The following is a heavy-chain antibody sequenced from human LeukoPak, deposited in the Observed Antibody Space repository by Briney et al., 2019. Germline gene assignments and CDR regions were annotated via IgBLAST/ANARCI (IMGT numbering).Heavy chain of an antibody. Sequence: GASVKVFCKASGGTFSSYAISWVRQAPGQGLEWMGGIIPIFGTANYAQKFQGRVTITADESTSTAYMELSSLRSEDTAVYYCARSPGGGYSYGFDAFDIWGQGTMVTVSS. CDR3: ARSPGGGYSYGFDAFDI. CDR1: GGTFSSYA. V-gene: IGHV1-69*13. J-gene: IGHJ3*02. CDR2: IIPIFGTA. D-gene: IGHD5-18*01.